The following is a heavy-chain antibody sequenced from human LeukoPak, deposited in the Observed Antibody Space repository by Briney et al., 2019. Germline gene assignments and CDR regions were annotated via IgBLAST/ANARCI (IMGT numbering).Heavy chain of an antibody. CDR3: ARGGGLVSDY. Sequence: GGSLRLSCAAPGFTFSSYEMNWVRQAPGKGLEWVSYISSSGSTIFYADSVKGRFTISRDNAKNSLYLQMNSLRAEDTAVYYCARGGGLVSDYWGQGTLVTVSS. CDR2: ISSSGSTI. V-gene: IGHV3-48*03. J-gene: IGHJ4*02. D-gene: IGHD6-19*01. CDR1: GFTFSSYE.